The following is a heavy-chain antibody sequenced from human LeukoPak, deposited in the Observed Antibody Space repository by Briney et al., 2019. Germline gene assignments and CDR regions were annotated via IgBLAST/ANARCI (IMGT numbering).Heavy chain of an antibody. CDR1: GFTVSSNY. Sequence: GGSLRLSCAASGFTVSSNYMSWVRQAPGKGLEWVSVIYSGGGTYYADSVKGRFTISRDNSKNTLYLQMNSLRAEDTAVYYCARDRVGAPHYYYGMDVWGQGTTVTVSS. CDR2: IYSGGGT. CDR3: ARDRVGAPHYYYGMDV. J-gene: IGHJ6*02. V-gene: IGHV3-66*01. D-gene: IGHD1-26*01.